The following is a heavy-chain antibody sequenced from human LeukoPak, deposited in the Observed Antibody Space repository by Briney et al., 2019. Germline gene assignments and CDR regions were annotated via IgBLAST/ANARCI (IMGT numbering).Heavy chain of an antibody. D-gene: IGHD6-13*01. CDR3: ARTPYSSSWTLGY. CDR1: GFTSSSYW. CDR2: INSDGSST. V-gene: IGHV3-74*01. Sequence: GGSLRLSCAASGFTSSSYWMHWVRQAPGKGLVWVSRINSDGSSTNYADSVKGRFTISRDNAKNTLYLQMNSLRAEDTAVYYCARTPYSSSWTLGYWGQGTLVTVSS. J-gene: IGHJ4*02.